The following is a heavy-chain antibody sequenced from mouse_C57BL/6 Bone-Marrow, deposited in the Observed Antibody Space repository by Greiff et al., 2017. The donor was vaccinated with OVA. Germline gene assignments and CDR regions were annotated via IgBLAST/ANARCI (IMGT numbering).Heavy chain of an antibody. D-gene: IGHD2-4*01. CDR3: ARSQIYYDYDGDWYFDV. V-gene: IGHV1-18*01. Sequence: EVKVVESGPELVKPGASVKIPCKASGYTFTDYNMDWVKQSHGKSLEWIGDINPNNGGTIYNQKFKGKATLTVDKSSSTAYMELRSLTSEDTAVYYCARSQIYYDYDGDWYFDVWGTGTTVTVSS. CDR2: INPNNGGT. J-gene: IGHJ1*03. CDR1: GYTFTDYN.